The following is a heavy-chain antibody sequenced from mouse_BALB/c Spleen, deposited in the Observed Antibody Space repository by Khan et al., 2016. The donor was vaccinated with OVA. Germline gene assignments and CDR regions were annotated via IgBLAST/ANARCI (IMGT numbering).Heavy chain of an antibody. CDR3: ARSVTITTVVATDFDY. J-gene: IGHJ2*01. Sequence: EVQLVESGPGLVKPSQSLSLTCTVTGYSITSDYAWNWIRQFPGNKLEWMGYISYSGRTSYTPSLKSRISITRDTSKNQFFLQLNSGTTEDTATYYCARSVTITTVVATDFDYWGQGTTLTVSS. D-gene: IGHD1-1*01. CDR2: ISYSGRT. CDR1: GYSITSDYA. V-gene: IGHV3-2*02.